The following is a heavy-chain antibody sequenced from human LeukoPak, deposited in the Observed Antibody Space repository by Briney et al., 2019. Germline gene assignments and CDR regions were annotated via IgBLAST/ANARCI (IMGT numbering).Heavy chain of an antibody. D-gene: IGHD1-26*01. Sequence: AASVKVSCKASGYTLTNYDINWVRQATGQGLEWMGWMNPNSGHTGYPQKFQGRVTITRDTSISTAYVELSSLTSEDAAVYYCVRVDSGSYARYGMDVWGQGTTVTVSS. J-gene: IGHJ6*02. CDR3: VRVDSGSYARYGMDV. V-gene: IGHV1-8*01. CDR2: MNPNSGHT. CDR1: GYTLTNYD.